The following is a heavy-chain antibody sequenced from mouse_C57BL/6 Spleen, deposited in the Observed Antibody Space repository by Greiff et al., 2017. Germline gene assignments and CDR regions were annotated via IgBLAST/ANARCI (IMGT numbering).Heavy chain of an antibody. J-gene: IGHJ4*01. CDR1: GFTFTDYY. Sequence: EVQGVESGGGLVQPGGSLSLSCAASGFTFTDYYMSWVRQPPGKALEWLGFIRNKANGYTTEYSASVKGRFTISRDNSQSILYLQMNALRAEDSATYYCARWDLGYAMDYWGQGTSVTVAS. V-gene: IGHV7-3*01. CDR2: IRNKANGYTT. D-gene: IGHD3-3*01. CDR3: ARWDLGYAMDY.